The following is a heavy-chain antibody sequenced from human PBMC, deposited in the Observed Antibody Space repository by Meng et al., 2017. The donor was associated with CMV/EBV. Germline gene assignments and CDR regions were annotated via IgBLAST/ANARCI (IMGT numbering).Heavy chain of an antibody. CDR1: GATFSSYA. V-gene: IGHV1-69*01. Sequence: QVQLVQPGDEVKKPGSSVKCSGKAAGATFSSYAISWVRQAPGQGLEWMGGIIPIFGTANYAQKFQGRVTITADESTSTAYMELSSLRSEDTAVYYCASVTGIGWWYFDLWGRGTLVTVSS. J-gene: IGHJ2*01. CDR2: IIPIFGTA. CDR3: ASVTGIGWWYFDL. D-gene: IGHD1-20*01.